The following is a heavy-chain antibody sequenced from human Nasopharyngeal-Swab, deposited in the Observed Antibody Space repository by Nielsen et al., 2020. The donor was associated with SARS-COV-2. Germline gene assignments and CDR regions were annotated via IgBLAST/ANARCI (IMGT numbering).Heavy chain of an antibody. CDR1: GFTFSSYS. D-gene: IGHD3-16*01. CDR2: ISSSSSYT. J-gene: IGHJ5*02. CDR3: ARGGVRSYWFDP. Sequence: ETLSLTCAASGFTFSSYSMNWVRQAPGKGLEWVSSISSSSSYTYYADSVKGRFTISRDNAKNSLYLQMNSLRAEDTGVYYCARGGVRSYWFDPWGQGTLVTVSS. V-gene: IGHV3-21*01.